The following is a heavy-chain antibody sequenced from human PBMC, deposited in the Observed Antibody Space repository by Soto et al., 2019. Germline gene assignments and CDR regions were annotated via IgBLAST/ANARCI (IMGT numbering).Heavy chain of an antibody. CDR3: ARASMVRGDTYYYYGMDV. J-gene: IGHJ6*02. CDR1: GDSVSSNSAA. Sequence: SQTLSLTCAISGDSVSSNSAAWNWIRQSPSRGLEWLGRTYYRSKWYNDYAVSVKSRITINPDTSKNQFSLQLNSVTPEDTAVYYCARASMVRGDTYYYYGMDVWGQGTTVTVSS. V-gene: IGHV6-1*01. CDR2: TYYRSKWYN. D-gene: IGHD3-10*01.